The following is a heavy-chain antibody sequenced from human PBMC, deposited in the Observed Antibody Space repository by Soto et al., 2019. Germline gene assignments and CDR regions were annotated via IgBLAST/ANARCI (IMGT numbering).Heavy chain of an antibody. CDR3: AKIAVFAIVLGGTGRDP. D-gene: IGHD3-3*01. Sequence: QVQLVQSGVEVKKPGASVNVSCKASGYTFTRYGIAWVRQAPGQGLEWMGWISGYNGNRNYVEKFQGRLSMTTDTSTSTAYMELRSLRSDDTAVYYLAKIAVFAIVLGGTGRDPWGQGTLVTVSS. CDR2: ISGYNGNR. V-gene: IGHV1-18*01. CDR1: GYTFTRYG. J-gene: IGHJ5*02.